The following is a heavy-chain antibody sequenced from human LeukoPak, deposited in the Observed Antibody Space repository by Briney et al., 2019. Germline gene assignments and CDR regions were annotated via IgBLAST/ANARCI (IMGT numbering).Heavy chain of an antibody. J-gene: IGHJ4*02. CDR3: ARTVAGPLYFDY. D-gene: IGHD6-19*01. V-gene: IGHV1-18*04. Sequence: ASVKVSCKASGYTFTSYYMHWVRQAPGQGLEWMGWISAYNGNTNYAQKLQGRVTMTTDTSTSTAYMELRSLRSDDTAVYYCARTVAGPLYFDYWGQGTLVTVSS. CDR2: ISAYNGNT. CDR1: GYTFTSYY.